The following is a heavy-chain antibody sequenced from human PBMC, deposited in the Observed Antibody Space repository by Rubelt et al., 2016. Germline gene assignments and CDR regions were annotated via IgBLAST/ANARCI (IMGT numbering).Heavy chain of an antibody. D-gene: IGHD2-21*01. V-gene: IGHV3-21*01. CDR3: ARYLIL. CDR1: GFTFSSYS. CDR2: IVSVVWSI. Sequence: EVQLVESGGGLVKPGGSLRLSCAASGFTFSSYSMNWVRQAPGKGLEWVSSIVSVVWSIDSADSVSCGLTIASGNAKISLYLQMNGLRAEDTAVYYCARYLILWGQGTLVTVSS. J-gene: IGHJ4*02.